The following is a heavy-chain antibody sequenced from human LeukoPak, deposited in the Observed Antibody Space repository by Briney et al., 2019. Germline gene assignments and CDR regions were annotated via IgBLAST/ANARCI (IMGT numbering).Heavy chain of an antibody. J-gene: IGHJ3*02. CDR3: TTDGLYYGSGRDDAFDI. V-gene: IGHV3-15*01. CDR2: IKSKTDGGTT. CDR1: GFTFSNAW. Sequence: KPGGSLRLSCAASGFTFSNAWMSWVRQAPGKGLEWVGRIKSKTDGGTTDYAAPVKGRFTISRDDSKNTLYLQMNSLKTEDTAVYYCTTDGLYYGSGRDDAFDIWGQGTMVTVSS. D-gene: IGHD3-10*01.